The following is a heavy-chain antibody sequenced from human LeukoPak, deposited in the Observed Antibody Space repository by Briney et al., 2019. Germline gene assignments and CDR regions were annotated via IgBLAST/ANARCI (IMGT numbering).Heavy chain of an antibody. Sequence: ASVKVSCKTSGYSENFYGITWVRQVAGQGLEWMGWISAQHGQTEYAPNSQDRVTMTTDTYTNTAYMELRSLRSDDTAVYYCARWSTMISPSQPFDPWGQGTLVTVSS. V-gene: IGHV1-18*01. CDR1: GYSENFYG. D-gene: IGHD3-22*01. CDR2: ISAQHGQT. J-gene: IGHJ5*02. CDR3: ARWSTMISPSQPFDP.